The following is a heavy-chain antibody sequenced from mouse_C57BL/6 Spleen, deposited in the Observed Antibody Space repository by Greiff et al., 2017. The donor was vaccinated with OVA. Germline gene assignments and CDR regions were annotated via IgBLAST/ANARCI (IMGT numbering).Heavy chain of an antibody. CDR1: GYTFTSYW. CDR2: IDPSDSYT. Sequence: QVQLQQPGAELVMPGASVKLSCKASGYTFTSYWMHWVKQRPGQGLEWIGEIDPSDSYTNYNQKFKGKSTLTVDKSSSTAYMKLSSLTSEDSAVYYCARGNYFGSSYYAMGYWGQGTSVTVSS. J-gene: IGHJ4*01. V-gene: IGHV1-69*01. CDR3: ARGNYFGSSYYAMGY. D-gene: IGHD1-1*01.